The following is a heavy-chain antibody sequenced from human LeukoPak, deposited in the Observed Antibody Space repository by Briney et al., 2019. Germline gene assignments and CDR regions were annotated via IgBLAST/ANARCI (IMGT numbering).Heavy chain of an antibody. CDR3: AIGGETYYYYYMDV. D-gene: IGHD3-3*01. Sequence: SETLSLTCTVSGGSISSYYWSWIRQPAGKGLEWIGRIYTSGSTNYNPSLKSRVTMSVDTSKNQFSLKLNSVTAADTAVYYCAIGGETYYYYYMDVWGKGTTVTVSS. J-gene: IGHJ6*03. V-gene: IGHV4-4*07. CDR1: GGSISSYY. CDR2: IYTSGST.